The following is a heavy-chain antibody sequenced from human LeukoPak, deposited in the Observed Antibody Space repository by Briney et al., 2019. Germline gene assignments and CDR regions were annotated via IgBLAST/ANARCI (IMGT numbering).Heavy chain of an antibody. CDR3: ARDTSGSSTAYYFDY. CDR1: GFTFSSYG. J-gene: IGHJ4*02. Sequence: GGSLRLSCAASGFTFSSYGMHWVRQAPGKGLEWVGVIWYDGSNKYYADSVKGRFTISRDNSKNTLYLQMNSLRAEDTAVYYCARDTSGSSTAYYFDYWGQGTLVTVSS. V-gene: IGHV3-33*01. CDR2: IWYDGSNK. D-gene: IGHD1-26*01.